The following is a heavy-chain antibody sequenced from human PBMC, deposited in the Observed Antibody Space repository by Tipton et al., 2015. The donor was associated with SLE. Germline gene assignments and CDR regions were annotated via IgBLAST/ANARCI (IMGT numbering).Heavy chain of an antibody. V-gene: IGHV4-38-2*02. CDR3: ARGIAAAGSYYYYYCMDV. D-gene: IGHD6-13*01. CDR2: VYHDGRA. Sequence: TLSLTCTVSDFSVSSTYYWGWVRQPPGKGLAWIGSVYHDGRAYYNPSLNSRLTISIDTSKNQFSLRLNSLTAADTAVYYCARGIAAAGSYYYYYCMDVWGKGTTVTVSS. J-gene: IGHJ6*03. CDR1: DFSVSSTYY.